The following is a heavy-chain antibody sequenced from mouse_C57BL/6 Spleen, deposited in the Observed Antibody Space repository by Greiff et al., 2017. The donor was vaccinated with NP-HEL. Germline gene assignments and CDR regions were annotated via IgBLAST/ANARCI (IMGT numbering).Heavy chain of an antibody. CDR2: IWGGGST. CDR3: AKRLGYYGSSPYAMDY. V-gene: IGHV2-9*01. CDR1: GFSLTSYG. D-gene: IGHD1-1*01. J-gene: IGHJ4*01. Sequence: VKLQESGPGLVAPSQSLSITCTVSGFSLTSYGVDWVRQPPGKGLEWLGVIWGGGSTNYNSGLMARLSISKDNSKSQVFLKMNSLQTDDTAMYYCAKRLGYYGSSPYAMDYWGQGTSVTVSS.